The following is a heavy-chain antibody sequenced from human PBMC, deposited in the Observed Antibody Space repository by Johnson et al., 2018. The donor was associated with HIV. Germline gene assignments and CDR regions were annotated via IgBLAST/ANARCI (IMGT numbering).Heavy chain of an antibody. D-gene: IGHD1-26*01. Sequence: VQLVESGGGLVQPGGSLRLSCAASGFTFSSYWMSWVRQAPGKGLEWVANIKHDGSEKYYVESVKGRFPISRDNAKNSVSLQMNSMRAEDTAVYYCARVQSVQWELLDGDAFDICGQGTMFTV. CDR1: GFTFSSYW. V-gene: IGHV3-7*01. J-gene: IGHJ3*02. CDR3: ARVQSVQWELLDGDAFDI. CDR2: IKHDGSEK.